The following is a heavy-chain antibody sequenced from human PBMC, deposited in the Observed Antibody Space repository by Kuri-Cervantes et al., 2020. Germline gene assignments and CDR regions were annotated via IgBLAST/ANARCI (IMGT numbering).Heavy chain of an antibody. D-gene: IGHD6-6*01. CDR2: IYHVGTT. CDR3: ARHKTIAALPFDF. Sequence: ESLKISCPIFDYSMNPNYCWDWIRQPPGKGLEWIGTIYHVGTTYYNPSLKSRLTMSMDTSNNQFSLNLKSVTAADTAVYYCARHKTIAALPFDFWGQGTLVTVSS. V-gene: IGHV4-38-2*01. CDR1: DYSMNPNYC. J-gene: IGHJ4*02.